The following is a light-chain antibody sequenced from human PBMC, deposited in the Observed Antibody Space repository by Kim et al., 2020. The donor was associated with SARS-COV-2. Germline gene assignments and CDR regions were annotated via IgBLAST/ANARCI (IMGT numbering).Light chain of an antibody. Sequence: ASVGDRVTIPFRASQDIRNDLGWYQQNPGRAPKRLIYGASSLQSGVPSRFSGSGSGTEFTLTISSVQPEDFATYFCLQHSTYPITFGQGTRLEIK. CDR3: LQHSTYPIT. CDR2: GAS. J-gene: IGKJ5*01. V-gene: IGKV1-17*01. CDR1: QDIRND.